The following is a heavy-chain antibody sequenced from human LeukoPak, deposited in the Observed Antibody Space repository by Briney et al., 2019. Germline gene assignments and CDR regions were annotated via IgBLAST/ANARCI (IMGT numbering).Heavy chain of an antibody. CDR3: ARDALLRFLEWLPYYYYYCGMDV. CDR1: GFTFSSYA. Sequence: GGSLRLSCAASGFTFSSYAMHWVRQAPGKGLEWVDVISYDGGNKYYADSVKGRFTISRDNSKNTLYLQMNSLRAEDTAVYYCARDALLRFLEWLPYYYYYCGMDVWGQGTTVTVSS. CDR2: ISYDGGNK. V-gene: IGHV3-30-3*01. J-gene: IGHJ6*02. D-gene: IGHD3-3*01.